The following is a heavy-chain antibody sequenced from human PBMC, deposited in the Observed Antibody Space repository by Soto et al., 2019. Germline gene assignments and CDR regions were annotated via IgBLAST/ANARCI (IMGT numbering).Heavy chain of an antibody. V-gene: IGHV3-53*01. CDR2: MYSGGST. CDR1: GFSLSGSY. J-gene: IGHJ4*02. Sequence: GGSLRLSCVASGFSLSGSYIYWVRQAAGKGLEWVSLMYSGGSTDNADSVEGRFTISSDKSKNTLYLQMNSLRVEYTAVYYCARVSTTVVYHFDCCGQVTLFALS. CDR3: ARVSTTVVYHFDC. D-gene: IGHD1-1*01.